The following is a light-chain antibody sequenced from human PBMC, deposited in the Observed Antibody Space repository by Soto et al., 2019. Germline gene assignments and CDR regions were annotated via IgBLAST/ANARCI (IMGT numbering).Light chain of an antibody. Sequence: EIVLTQSPATLSSSPGERATLSCRASQSVSSYLAWYQQEPGQAPRLLIYDASNRATGIPARFSGSGSGTDFTLTISSLEPEDFAVYYCQQRSKWPPYTFGQGTKLEIK. V-gene: IGKV3-11*01. CDR2: DAS. CDR3: QQRSKWPPYT. J-gene: IGKJ2*01. CDR1: QSVSSY.